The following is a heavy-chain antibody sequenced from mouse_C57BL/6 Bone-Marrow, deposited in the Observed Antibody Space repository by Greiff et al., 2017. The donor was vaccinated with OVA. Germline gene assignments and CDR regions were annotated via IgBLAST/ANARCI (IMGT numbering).Heavy chain of an antibody. V-gene: IGHV1-69*01. CDR2: IDPYDSYT. J-gene: IGHJ1*03. CDR3: AREGYFDV. Sequence: VQLQQSGAELVMPGASVKLSCKASGYTFTSYWMHWVKQRPGQGLEWIGEIDPYDSYTNYNQKFKGKATLTVDKSSSTAYMQLSSLTSEDSAIYYCAREGYFDVWGTGTTVTVSS. CDR1: GYTFTSYW.